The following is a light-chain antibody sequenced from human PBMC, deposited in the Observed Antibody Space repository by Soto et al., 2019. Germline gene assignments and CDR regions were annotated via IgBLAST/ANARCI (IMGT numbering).Light chain of an antibody. Sequence: QSVLTQPRSVSGSPGQSVTISCTGTSSDVGDYDYVSWYQQHPGKAPKLMIYDVSERPSGVPDRFSGSKSGNTASLTISGLQAEDEADYYCCSYAGSYTYVFGTGTKSPS. CDR1: SSDVGDYDY. J-gene: IGLJ1*01. CDR2: DVS. CDR3: CSYAGSYTYV. V-gene: IGLV2-11*01.